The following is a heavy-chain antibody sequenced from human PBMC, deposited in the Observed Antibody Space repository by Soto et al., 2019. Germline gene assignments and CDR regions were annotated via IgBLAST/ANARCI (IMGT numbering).Heavy chain of an antibody. CDR3: ARDPNLSLTYHYYGMDV. Sequence: QVQLVQSGAEVKKPGASVKISCKASGYTFTSYYVHWVRQAPGQGLEWMGIINPNTGSTSSAQQFRGRVTVTRDTSTSTVYMELDSLGSEDTAVYYCARDPNLSLTYHYYGMDVWGQGTTVTVSS. V-gene: IGHV1-46*01. CDR1: GYTFTSYY. CDR2: INPNTGST. J-gene: IGHJ6*02.